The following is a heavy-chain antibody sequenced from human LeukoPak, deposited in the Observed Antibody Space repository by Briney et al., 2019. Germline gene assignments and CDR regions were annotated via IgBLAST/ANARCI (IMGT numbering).Heavy chain of an antibody. V-gene: IGHV3-13*01. CDR1: GFTFSSYD. D-gene: IGHD6-19*01. CDR3: ARVGYSSGWTGGPNDY. J-gene: IGHJ4*02. CDR2: IGTAGDT. Sequence: GGSLRLSCAASGFTFSSYDMHWVRQATGKGLEWVSAIGTAGDTYYPGSVKGRFTISRENAKNSLYLQMNSLRAEDTAVYYCARVGYSSGWTGGPNDYWGQGTLVTVFS.